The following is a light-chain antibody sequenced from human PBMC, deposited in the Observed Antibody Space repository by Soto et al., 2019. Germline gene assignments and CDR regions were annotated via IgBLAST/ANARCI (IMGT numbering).Light chain of an antibody. Sequence: EIVLTQSPATVSLSPGERVTLSCRASQSVNIYLAWYQQKPDQAPRLLIYDASNRVTGVPARFSGSGSGTDFTLTISSLESEDFAIYYCQQRANWPLTFGGGTKVEIK. CDR1: QSVNIY. CDR2: DAS. CDR3: QQRANWPLT. J-gene: IGKJ4*01. V-gene: IGKV3-11*01.